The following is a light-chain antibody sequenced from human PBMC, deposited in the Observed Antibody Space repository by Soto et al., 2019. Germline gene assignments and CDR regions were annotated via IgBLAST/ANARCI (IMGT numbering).Light chain of an antibody. CDR2: STN. J-gene: IGLJ3*02. CDR1: SGSVSTSFY. CDR3: VLYMGGGVWV. V-gene: IGLV8-61*01. Sequence: QTVVTQEPSFSVSPGRTVTLTCGLSSGSVSTSFYPSWYQQTPGQAPRTPIYSTNIRPSGVPDRFSGSIIGNKAALTITGAQADDESDYYCVLYMGGGVWVFGGGTKLTVL.